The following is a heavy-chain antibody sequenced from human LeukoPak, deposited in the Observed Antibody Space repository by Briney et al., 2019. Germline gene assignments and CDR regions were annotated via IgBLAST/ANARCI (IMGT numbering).Heavy chain of an antibody. J-gene: IGHJ5*02. V-gene: IGHV1-18*01. Sequence: GASVKVSCKASGYTFTNYGITWIREAPGQGPEWLGWINGYNANAHYAQNVQGRVTLTTDASTNTAYMELRGLTSDDTAMYYCARVGRGCSSIRCYWEDWFDPWGQGTLVIVSS. CDR1: GYTFTNYG. D-gene: IGHD2-2*01. CDR2: INGYNANA. CDR3: ARVGRGCSSIRCYWEDWFDP.